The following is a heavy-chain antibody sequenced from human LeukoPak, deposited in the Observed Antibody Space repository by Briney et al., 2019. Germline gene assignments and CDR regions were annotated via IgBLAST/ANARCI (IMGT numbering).Heavy chain of an antibody. CDR3: ARDLQNDYGDYGGDY. V-gene: IGHV3-30-3*01. Sequence: PGGSRSPSCAAPGSPFRSYAMHWVRRAPGKGLEWVAVISYDGSNKYYADSVKGRFTISRDNSKNTLYLQMNSLRAEDTAVYYCARDLQNDYGDYGGDYWGQGTLVTVSS. CDR2: ISYDGSNK. D-gene: IGHD4-17*01. J-gene: IGHJ4*02. CDR1: GSPFRSYA.